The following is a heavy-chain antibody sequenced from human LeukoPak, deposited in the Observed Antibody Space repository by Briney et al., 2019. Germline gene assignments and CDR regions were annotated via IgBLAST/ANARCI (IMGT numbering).Heavy chain of an antibody. Sequence: GGSLRLSCAASGFTFSSYGMHWVRQAPGKGLEWVAVIWYDGSNKYYADSVKGRFTISRDNSKNTLYLQMNSLRAEDTAVYYCARTSVPMATSTLNYWGQGTLVTVSS. CDR1: GFTFSSYG. V-gene: IGHV3-33*01. CDR3: ARTSVPMATSTLNY. CDR2: IWYDGSNK. D-gene: IGHD5-24*01. J-gene: IGHJ4*02.